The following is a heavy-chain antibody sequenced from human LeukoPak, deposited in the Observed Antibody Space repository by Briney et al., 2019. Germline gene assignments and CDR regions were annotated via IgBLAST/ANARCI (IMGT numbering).Heavy chain of an antibody. D-gene: IGHD7-27*01. J-gene: IGHJ4*02. CDR2: IDYSGST. CDR1: GDSISSSSYY. Sequence: SETLSLTCTVSGDSISSSSYYWGWVRQPPGKGLEWIADIDYSGSTYYNPSLKSRVTISADTSMNQFSLGLSSVTAADTAVYYCARRLTTWGETDYWSQGTLVTVSS. CDR3: ARRLTTWGETDY. V-gene: IGHV4-39*07.